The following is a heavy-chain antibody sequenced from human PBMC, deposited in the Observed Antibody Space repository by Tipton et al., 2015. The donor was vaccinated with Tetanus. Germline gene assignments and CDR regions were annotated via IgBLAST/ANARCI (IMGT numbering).Heavy chain of an antibody. CDR2: SWYDGTDK. CDR3: AREADCSGGSCFSGDFDN. Sequence: SLRLSCAASGFIFSSYGIHWVRQAPGKGLEWVAVSWYDGTDKYYADSVKGRFTISRDNSKNPLYLQMNSLRAEDTAVHYCAREADCSGGSCFSGDFDNWGQGTQVTVSS. V-gene: IGHV3-33*01. D-gene: IGHD2-15*01. J-gene: IGHJ4*02. CDR1: GFIFSSYG.